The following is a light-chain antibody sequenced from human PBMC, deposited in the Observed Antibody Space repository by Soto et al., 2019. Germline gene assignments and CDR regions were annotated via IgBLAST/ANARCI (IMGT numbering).Light chain of an antibody. J-gene: IGLJ2*01. CDR3: AAWDDSLSGVV. CDR2: KNN. CDR1: NSNIGGNY. Sequence: QSVLTQPPSASGTPGQRVTISCSGSNSNIGGNYVYWYQQFPGTSPKLLIYKNNQRPSGVPDRFSGSKSGTSASLAISGLQSEDEVDHYCAAWDDSLSGVVFGGGTQLTVL. V-gene: IGLV1-47*01.